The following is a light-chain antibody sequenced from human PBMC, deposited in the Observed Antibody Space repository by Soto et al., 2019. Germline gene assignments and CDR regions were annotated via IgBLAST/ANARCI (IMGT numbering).Light chain of an antibody. CDR2: LGS. J-gene: IGKJ2*01. V-gene: IGKV2-28*01. Sequence: DLVMTQSPLSLPVTPGEPASISCRSSQSLLNSNGYNFLDWYLQKPGQSPQLLIYLGSNRASGVXDXXSGSASGTDFTLTISRVEAEYVGVYYCMQALQSALTFGQGTKLEIK. CDR3: MQALQSALT. CDR1: QSLLNSNGYNF.